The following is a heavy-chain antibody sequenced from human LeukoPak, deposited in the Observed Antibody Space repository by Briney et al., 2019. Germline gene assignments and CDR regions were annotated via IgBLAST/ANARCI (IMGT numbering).Heavy chain of an antibody. CDR1: GYTFTSYD. V-gene: IGHV1-8*01. D-gene: IGHD3-3*01. J-gene: IGHJ5*02. CDR3: ARGSRITICGVVIRGTNWFDP. CDR2: MNPNSGNT. Sequence: ASVKVSCKASGYTFTSYDINWVRQATGQGLEWMRWMNPNSGNTGYAQKFQGRVTMTRNTSISTAYMELSSLRSEDTAVYYCARGSRITICGVVIRGTNWFDPWGQGTLVTVSS.